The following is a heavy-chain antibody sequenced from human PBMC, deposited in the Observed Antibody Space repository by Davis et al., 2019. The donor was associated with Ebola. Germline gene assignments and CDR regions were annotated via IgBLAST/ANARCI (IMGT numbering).Heavy chain of an antibody. CDR3: TRRESSSSRWLGYYGMDV. CDR2: IRSKANSYAT. V-gene: IGHV3-73*01. J-gene: IGHJ6*02. D-gene: IGHD6-6*01. Sequence: GESLKISCAASGFTFNTYAMSWVRQASGKGLEWVGRIRSKANSYATAYAASVKGRFTISRDDSKNTAYLQMNSLKTEDTAVYYCTRRESSSSRWLGYYGMDVWGQGTTVTVSS. CDR1: GFTFNTYA.